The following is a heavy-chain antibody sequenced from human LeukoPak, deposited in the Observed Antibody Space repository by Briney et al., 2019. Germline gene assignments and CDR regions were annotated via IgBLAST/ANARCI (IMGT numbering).Heavy chain of an antibody. D-gene: IGHD2-2*01. V-gene: IGHV4-59*07. CDR2: IYYSGST. J-gene: IGHJ5*02. CDR3: ARARYQRSSVDP. Sequence: SDTLSLTCTVSGGSLSSYYWSWIRQPPGKGLEWIGYIYYSGSTNYDPSLTSRVTISVDTSKTQFSLKLSSVTAADTAVYYCARARYQRSSVDPWGQGTLVTVSS. CDR1: GGSLSSYY.